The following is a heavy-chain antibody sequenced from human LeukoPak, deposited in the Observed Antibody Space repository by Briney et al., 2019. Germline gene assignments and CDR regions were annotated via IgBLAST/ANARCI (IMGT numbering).Heavy chain of an antibody. D-gene: IGHD3-16*01. V-gene: IGHV4-59*01. Sequence: SETLSLTCTVSGDSFSSYHWSWLRQPPGKGLEWIGYISSSGSTSYNPSLETLLTISVDTSKNQFSLKLSSVTAADTAVYYCARVGRGDHTCGSYYCDHWGQGTLVSVSS. CDR2: ISSSGST. CDR1: GDSFSSYH. CDR3: ARVGRGDHTCGSYYCDH. J-gene: IGHJ4*02.